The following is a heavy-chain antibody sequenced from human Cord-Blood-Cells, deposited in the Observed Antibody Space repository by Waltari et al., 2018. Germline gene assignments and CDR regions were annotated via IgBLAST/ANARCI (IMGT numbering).Heavy chain of an antibody. CDR1: GYSISSGYY. CDR3: ARLIAAAGTIDY. CDR2: IYHSGST. V-gene: IGHV4-38-2*01. J-gene: IGHJ4*02. Sequence: QVQLQESGPGLVKPSETLSLTCAVSGYSISSGYYWGWIRQPPGKGLEWIGSIYHSGSTYCNPSLRSRVTISVDTSKNQFSLKLSSVTAADTAVYYCARLIAAAGTIDYCGQGTLVTVSS. D-gene: IGHD6-13*01.